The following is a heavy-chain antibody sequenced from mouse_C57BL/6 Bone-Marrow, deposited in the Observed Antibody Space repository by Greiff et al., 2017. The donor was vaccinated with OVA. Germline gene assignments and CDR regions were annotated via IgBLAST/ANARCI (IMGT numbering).Heavy chain of an antibody. CDR2: INPDSSTI. CDR3: ARQGYYGRRGGFAY. D-gene: IGHD1-1*01. V-gene: IGHV4-1*01. CDR1: GIDFSRYW. J-gene: IGHJ3*01. Sequence: EVKLLESGGGLVQPGGSLKLSCAASGIDFSRYWMSWVRRAPGKGLEWIGEINPDSSTINYAPSLKDKFIISRDNAKNTLYLQMSKVRSEDTALYYGARQGYYGRRGGFAYWGQGTLVTVSA.